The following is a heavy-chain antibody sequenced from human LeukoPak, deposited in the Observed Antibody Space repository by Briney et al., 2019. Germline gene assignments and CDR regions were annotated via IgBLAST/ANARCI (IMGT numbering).Heavy chain of an antibody. V-gene: IGHV4-34*01. Sequence: SETLSLTCAVYGGSFSGYYWSWIRQPPGKGLEWIGEINHSGNTSYYPSLKSRLTISVDTSKNQFSLKLSSVTAADTAVYFCARPRLLFGSGPILVWGQGTLVTVSS. J-gene: IGHJ4*02. CDR1: GGSFSGYY. CDR2: INHSGNT. CDR3: ARPRLLFGSGPILV. D-gene: IGHD3-10*01.